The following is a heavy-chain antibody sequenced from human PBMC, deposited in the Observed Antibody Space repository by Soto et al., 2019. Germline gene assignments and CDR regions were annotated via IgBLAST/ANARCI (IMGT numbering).Heavy chain of an antibody. D-gene: IGHD3-22*01. CDR3: ARGGKRHYDSSGYYPPRRYYYYGMDV. J-gene: IGHJ6*02. CDR2: INHSGST. CDR1: GGSFSGYY. V-gene: IGHV4-34*01. Sequence: SETLSLTCAVYGGSFSGYYWSWIRQPPGKGLEWIGEINHSGSTNYNPSLKSRVTISVDTSKNQFSLKLSSVTAADTAVYYCARGGKRHYDSSGYYPPRRYYYYGMDVWGQGTTVTVSS.